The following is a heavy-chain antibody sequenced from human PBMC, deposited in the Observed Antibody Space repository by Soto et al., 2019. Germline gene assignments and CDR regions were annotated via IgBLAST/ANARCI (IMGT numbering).Heavy chain of an antibody. V-gene: IGHV5-51*01. CDR1: GYSFTSYW. CDR3: ARVRYYGSGSLHFKDYYYYMDV. Sequence: PGESLKISCKGSGYSFTSYWIGWVRQMPGKGLEWMGIIYPGDSDTRYSPSFQGQVTISADKSISTAYLQWSSLKASDTAMYYCARVRYYGSGSLHFKDYYYYMDVWGKGTTVTVSS. D-gene: IGHD3-10*01. CDR2: IYPGDSDT. J-gene: IGHJ6*03.